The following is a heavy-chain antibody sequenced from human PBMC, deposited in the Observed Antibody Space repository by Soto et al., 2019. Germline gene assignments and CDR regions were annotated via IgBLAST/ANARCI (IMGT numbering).Heavy chain of an antibody. CDR3: ARDRRVGPHLGNSGVFGY. CDR1: GYTFTSYG. Sequence: QVQLVQSGAEVKKPGASVKVSCKASGYTFTSYGISWVRQAPGQGLEWMGWISAYNGNTNYAQKLQGRVTMTTDTSTSTAYMELRSLRSDDTAVYYCARDRRVGPHLGNSGVFGYWGQGTLVTVSS. D-gene: IGHD3-10*02. V-gene: IGHV1-18*01. J-gene: IGHJ4*02. CDR2: ISAYNGNT.